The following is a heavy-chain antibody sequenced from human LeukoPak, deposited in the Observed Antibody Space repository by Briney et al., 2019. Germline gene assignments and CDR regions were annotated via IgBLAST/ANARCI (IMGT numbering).Heavy chain of an antibody. CDR1: GFTFSSYW. D-gene: IGHD3-22*01. CDR2: IKQDGSEK. J-gene: IGHJ5*02. CDR3: ARDGDYYDSSGYDP. V-gene: IGHV3-7*01. Sequence: GGSLRLSCAASGFTFSSYWMSWVRQAPGKGLEWVANIKQDGSEKYYVDSVKGRFTISRGNAKNSLYLQMNSLRAEDTAVYYCARDGDYYDSSGYDPWGQGTLVTVSS.